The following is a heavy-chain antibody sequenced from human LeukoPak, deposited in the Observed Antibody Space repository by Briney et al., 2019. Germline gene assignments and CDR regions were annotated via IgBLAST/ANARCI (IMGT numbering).Heavy chain of an antibody. V-gene: IGHV3-21*01. Sequence: GGSLRLSCAASGFTFSSYSMNWVRQAPGKGLEWVSSISSSSSYIYYADSVKGRFTISRDNAKNSPYLQMNSLRAEDTAVYYCARDRRLYYDILTAAYFDYWGQGTLVTVSS. J-gene: IGHJ4*02. D-gene: IGHD3-9*01. CDR2: ISSSSSYI. CDR1: GFTFSSYS. CDR3: ARDRRLYYDILTAAYFDY.